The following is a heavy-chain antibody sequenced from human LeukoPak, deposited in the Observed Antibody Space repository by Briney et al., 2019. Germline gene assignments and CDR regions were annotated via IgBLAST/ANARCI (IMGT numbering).Heavy chain of an antibody. CDR2: ISAYNGNT. V-gene: IGHV1-18*01. CDR1: GYTFTNYG. Sequence: ASVKVSCKASGYTFTNYGISWVRQAPGQGLEWMGWISAYNGNTNYAQKLQGRVTMTTNTSTSTAYMELRSLRSDDTAVYYCARLSVATWGFDYWGQGTLVTVSS. D-gene: IGHD5-12*01. CDR3: ARLSVATWGFDY. J-gene: IGHJ4*02.